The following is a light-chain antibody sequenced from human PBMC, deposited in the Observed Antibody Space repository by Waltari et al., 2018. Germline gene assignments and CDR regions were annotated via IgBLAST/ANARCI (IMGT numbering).Light chain of an antibody. CDR3: SSYTITSTPVV. J-gene: IGLJ2*01. CDR1: SSDIGSQSP. V-gene: IGLV2-14*03. Sequence: QSALTQPASVSGSPGQSITIPCTGISSDIGSQSPAPWYQQPPGKAPKLMINDVSNRLSGVSSRFSASKSGDTASLTISGLQAEDEADYYCSSYTITSTPVVFGGGTKLTVL. CDR2: DVS.